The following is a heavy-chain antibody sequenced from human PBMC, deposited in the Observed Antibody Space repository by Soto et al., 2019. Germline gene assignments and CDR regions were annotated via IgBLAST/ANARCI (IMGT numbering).Heavy chain of an antibody. Sequence: ASVKVSCKASGYTFTSYAMHWVRQAPGQRLEWMGWINLGNDNTKYSQKFQGRVTITRDTSASTAYMELSSLRSEDTAVYYCARDLYLSGPFDYWGQRNLVPVSS. CDR3: ARDLYLSGPFDY. CDR1: GYTFTSYA. CDR2: INLGNDNT. J-gene: IGHJ4*02. V-gene: IGHV1-3*01. D-gene: IGHD5-12*01.